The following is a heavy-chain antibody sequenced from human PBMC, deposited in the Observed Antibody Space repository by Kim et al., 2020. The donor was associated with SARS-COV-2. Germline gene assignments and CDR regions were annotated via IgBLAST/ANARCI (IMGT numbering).Heavy chain of an antibody. Sequence: GESLKISCKGSGYSFTSYWIGWVRQMPGKGLEWMGIIYPGDSDTRYSPSFQGQVTISADKSISTASLQWSSLKASDTAMYYCARLGRDSSGYYSFDYWGQGTLVTVSS. V-gene: IGHV5-51*01. CDR2: IYPGDSDT. J-gene: IGHJ4*02. CDR1: GYSFTSYW. D-gene: IGHD3-22*01. CDR3: ARLGRDSSGYYSFDY.